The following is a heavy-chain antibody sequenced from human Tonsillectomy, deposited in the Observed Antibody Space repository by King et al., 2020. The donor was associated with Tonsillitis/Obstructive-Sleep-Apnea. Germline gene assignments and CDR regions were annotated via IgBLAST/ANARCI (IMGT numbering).Heavy chain of an antibody. V-gene: IGHV4-4*07. D-gene: IGHD3-3*01. Sequence: VQLQESGPGLVKPSETLSLTCTVSGGSISSYYWSWIRPPAGKGLEWIGRIYTSGSTNYNPSLKSRVTMSVDTSKNQFSLKLSSVTAADTAVYYCARSPRQGGRITIFGVASYYFDYWGQGTLVTVSS. J-gene: IGHJ4*02. CDR1: GGSISSYY. CDR2: IYTSGST. CDR3: ARSPRQGGRITIFGVASYYFDY.